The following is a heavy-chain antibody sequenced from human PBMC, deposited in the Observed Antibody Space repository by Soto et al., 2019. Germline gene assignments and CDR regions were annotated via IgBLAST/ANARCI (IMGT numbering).Heavy chain of an antibody. D-gene: IGHD3-10*01. CDR1: GGSISSGGYS. V-gene: IGHV4-30-2*01. J-gene: IGHJ4*02. CDR3: ASRAMVRGVIIDY. CDR2: IYHSGST. Sequence: KTSETLSLTCAVSGGSISSGGYSWSWIRQPPGKGLEWIGYIYHSGSTYYNPSLKSRVTISVDRSKNQFSLKLSSVTAADTAVYYCASRAMVRGVIIDYWGQGTLVTVSS.